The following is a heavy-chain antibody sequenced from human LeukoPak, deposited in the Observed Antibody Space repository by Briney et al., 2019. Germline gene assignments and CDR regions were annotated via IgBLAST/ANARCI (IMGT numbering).Heavy chain of an antibody. CDR3: ARSEEVVITEYYYYMDV. J-gene: IGHJ6*03. CDR2: ISAYNGNT. D-gene: IGHD3-22*01. CDR1: DYTFTSYG. V-gene: IGHV1-18*01. Sequence: GASVKVSCKASDYTFTSYGISWVRQAPGQGLEWMGWISAYNGNTNYAQKLQDRVTMTTDTSTNTAYMEVRSLRSDDTAVYYCARSEEVVITEYYYYMDVWGKGTTVTVSS.